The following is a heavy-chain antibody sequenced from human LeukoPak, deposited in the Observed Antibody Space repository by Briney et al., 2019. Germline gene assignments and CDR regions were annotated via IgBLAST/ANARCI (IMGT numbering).Heavy chain of an antibody. CDR2: IYYSGST. D-gene: IGHD3-22*01. V-gene: IGHV4-59*08. J-gene: IGHJ5*02. CDR3: ARLGDSTGRGDWFDP. Sequence: PSETLSLTCTVSGGSISSYYWSWIRQPPGKGLEWIGYIYYSGSTNYNSSLESRLAISVDTSKNQFSLKLTSVTAADTAIYYCARLGDSTGRGDWFDPWGQGTLVTVSS. CDR1: GGSISSYY.